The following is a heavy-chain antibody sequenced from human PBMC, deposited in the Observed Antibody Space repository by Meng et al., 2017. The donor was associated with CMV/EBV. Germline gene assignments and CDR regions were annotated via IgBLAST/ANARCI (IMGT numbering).Heavy chain of an antibody. Sequence: QVQVQQWGAGLLKPSETLSLTCAVYGGSFRGYYWSWIRQPPGKGLDWIGEINHSGSTNYNPSLKSRVTISVDTSKNQFSLKLSSVTAADTAVYYCARESMVRGEDWGQGTLVTVSS. CDR2: INHSGST. V-gene: IGHV4-34*01. CDR1: GGSFRGYY. J-gene: IGHJ4*02. CDR3: ARESMVRGED. D-gene: IGHD3-10*01.